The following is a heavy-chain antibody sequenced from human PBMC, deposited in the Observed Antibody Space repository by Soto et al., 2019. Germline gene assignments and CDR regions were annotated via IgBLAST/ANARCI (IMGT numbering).Heavy chain of an antibody. J-gene: IGHJ6*02. CDR3: ARDASSSWYPIYYYYHYGMAF. CDR2: ISYDGSNK. CDR1: GFTFSSYA. D-gene: IGHD6-13*01. V-gene: IGHV3-30-3*01. Sequence: GGSLRLSCAASGFTFSSYAMHWVHQAPGKGLEWVAVISYDGSNKYYADSVKGRFTISRDNSKNTLYLQMNSLRAEDTAVYYCARDASSSWYPIYYYYHYGMAFWGQGSSVTVSS.